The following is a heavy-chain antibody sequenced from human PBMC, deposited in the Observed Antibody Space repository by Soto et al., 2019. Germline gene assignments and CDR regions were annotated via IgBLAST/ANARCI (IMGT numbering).Heavy chain of an antibody. V-gene: IGHV3-9*01. D-gene: IGHD6-13*01. CDR1: GFTFDDYV. CDR3: AKDLSAKSDSWLNWFDP. J-gene: IGHJ5*02. CDR2: ISWKSGTI. Sequence: EVQLVESGGGLVQPGGSLRLSCAASGFTFDDYVMHWVRQGPGKGLEWVSGISWKSGTIGYADFVKGRFTISRDNAKNSLYLEMNSLRAEDTAFYYCAKDLSAKSDSWLNWFDPWGQGTRVTVSS.